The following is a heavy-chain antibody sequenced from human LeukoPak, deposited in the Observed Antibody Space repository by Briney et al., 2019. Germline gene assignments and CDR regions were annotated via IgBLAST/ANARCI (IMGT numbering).Heavy chain of an antibody. D-gene: IGHD1/OR15-1a*01. Sequence: GGSLRLSCAASGFTFSSFWMAWVRQAPGKGLEWVACIKFDESERHDVDSVKGRFTISRDNAKNSLYLQMNSLRAEDTAVYFCTRVTTNGYFEYWGQGTLVTVSS. J-gene: IGHJ4*02. CDR3: TRVTTNGYFEY. CDR1: GFTFSSFW. CDR2: IKFDESER. V-gene: IGHV3-7*04.